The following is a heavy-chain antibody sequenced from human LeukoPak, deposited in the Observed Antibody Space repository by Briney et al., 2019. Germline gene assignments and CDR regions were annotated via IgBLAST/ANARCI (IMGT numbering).Heavy chain of an antibody. V-gene: IGHV3-23*01. CDR3: ARSSGWWSLDY. CDR2: FDTGFGA. D-gene: IGHD6-19*01. CDR1: GFTFSTAS. Sequence: GGSLRLSCAASGFTFSTASLHWVRQAPGRGLEWVSAFDTGFGAYYPDSLKGRFTISGDNSKNTLFLQMNSLRAEDTAVYYCARSSGWWSLDYWGQGTLVTVSS. J-gene: IGHJ4*02.